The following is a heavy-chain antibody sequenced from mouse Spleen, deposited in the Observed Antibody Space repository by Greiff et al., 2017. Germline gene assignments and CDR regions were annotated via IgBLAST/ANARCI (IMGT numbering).Heavy chain of an antibody. J-gene: IGHJ1*01. V-gene: IGHV1-59*01. CDR2: IDPSDSYT. CDR1: GYTFTSYW. Sequence: QVQLKQSGAELVRPGTSVKLSCKASGYTFTSYWMHWVKQRPGQGLEWIGVIDPSDSYTNYNQKFKGKATLTVDTSSSTAYMQLSSLTSEDSAVYYCARVHYYGSSWGYFDVWGAGTTVTVSS. CDR3: ARVHYYGSSWGYFDV. D-gene: IGHD1-1*01.